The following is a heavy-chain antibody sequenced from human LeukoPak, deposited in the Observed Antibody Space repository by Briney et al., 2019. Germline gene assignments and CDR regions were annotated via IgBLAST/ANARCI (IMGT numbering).Heavy chain of an antibody. V-gene: IGHV3-48*04. CDR3: ARAMSTFGGVRNYFDS. CDR1: GFTFSGHN. J-gene: IGHJ4*02. D-gene: IGHD3-16*01. CDR2: VSISSGTI. Sequence: GRSLRLSCAASGFTFSGHNMNWVRQAPGKGPEWISFVSISSGTIYYADSVNGRFRISRDNAKNSLDLEMNSLRAEDTAVYYCARAMSTFGGVRNYFDSWGQGTLVTVSS.